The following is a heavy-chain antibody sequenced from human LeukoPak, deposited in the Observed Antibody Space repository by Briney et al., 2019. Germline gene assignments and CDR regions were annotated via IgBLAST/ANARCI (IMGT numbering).Heavy chain of an antibody. CDR2: IRQDGGAK. CDR3: ARVDYVDEGWGY. Sequence: GGSLRLSCAASGFTFDNYWMSWVRQAPGKGLEWVANIRQDGGAKNYMASVKGRFTISRDNAKNSLYLQLNSLRAEDTALYYCARVDYVDEGWGYWGQGTLDTVSS. CDR1: GFTFDNYW. D-gene: IGHD3-16*01. J-gene: IGHJ4*02. V-gene: IGHV3-7*01.